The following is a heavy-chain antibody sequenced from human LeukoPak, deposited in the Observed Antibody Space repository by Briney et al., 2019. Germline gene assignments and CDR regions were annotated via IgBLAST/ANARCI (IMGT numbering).Heavy chain of an antibody. CDR1: GGSLSGYY. Sequence: SETLSPTCAVYGGSLSGYYWSWIRQPPGKGREWVGEINNRGRINYNPLLKSRVTISVDTSKNQFSLKLSSVTAADTAVYYCAGGKDIVVVVAATGAFDIWGQGTMVTVSS. CDR2: INNRGRI. V-gene: IGHV4-34*01. J-gene: IGHJ3*02. D-gene: IGHD2-15*01. CDR3: AGGKDIVVVVAATGAFDI.